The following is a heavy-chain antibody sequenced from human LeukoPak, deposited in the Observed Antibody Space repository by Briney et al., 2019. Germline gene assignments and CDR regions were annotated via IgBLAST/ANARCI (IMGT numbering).Heavy chain of an antibody. D-gene: IGHD3-3*01. Sequence: SETLSPTCTVSGGSVSSSGYYWGWIRQPPGKGPEWIGSIYYSGSTYYNPSLKSRVTISVDTSKNQFSLKLSSVTAADTAVYYCAREPHYDSGFDPWGQGTLVTVSS. CDR2: IYYSGST. J-gene: IGHJ5*02. V-gene: IGHV4-39*07. CDR1: GGSVSSSGYY. CDR3: AREPHYDSGFDP.